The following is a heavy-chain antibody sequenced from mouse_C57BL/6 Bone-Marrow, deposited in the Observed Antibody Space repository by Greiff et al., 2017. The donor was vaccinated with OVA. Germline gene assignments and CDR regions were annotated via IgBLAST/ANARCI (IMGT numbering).Heavy chain of an antibody. CDR2: ISDGGSYT. J-gene: IGHJ4*01. Sequence: EVMLVESGGGLVKPGGSLKLSCAASGFTFSSYAMSWVRQTPEKRLEWVATISDGGSYTYYPDNVKGRFTISRDNAKNNLYLQMSHLKSEDTAMYYCARGSTMVTTVYYAMDYWGQGTSVTVSS. V-gene: IGHV5-4*03. CDR1: GFTFSSYA. D-gene: IGHD2-2*01. CDR3: ARGSTMVTTVYYAMDY.